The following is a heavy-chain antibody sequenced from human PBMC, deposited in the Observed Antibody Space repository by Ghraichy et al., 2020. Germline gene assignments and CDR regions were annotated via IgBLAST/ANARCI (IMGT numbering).Heavy chain of an antibody. CDR2: IRDSGGST. J-gene: IGHJ4*02. V-gene: IGHV3-23*01. CDR1: GFPYSRYA. Sequence: GGSLRLSCAASGFPYSRYAMSWACQAPGKGPAWDSAIRDSGGSTYYADSVKGRFTIARDNSKNTLYLHMNSLRAEDTAVYYCAPGGWEPPGYWGQGTLVTVSS. D-gene: IGHD1-26*01. CDR3: APGGWEPPGY.